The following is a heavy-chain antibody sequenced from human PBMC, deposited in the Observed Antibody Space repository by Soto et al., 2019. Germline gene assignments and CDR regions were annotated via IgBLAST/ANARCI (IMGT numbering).Heavy chain of an antibody. Sequence: SVKVSCKASGATFSSYAISWVRQAPGQGLEWMGGIIPIFGTANYAQKFQGRVTITADESTSTAYMELSSLRSEDTAVYYCARDRDYYDREHPYGMDVWGQGTGVTVSS. V-gene: IGHV1-69*13. J-gene: IGHJ6*02. CDR1: GATFSSYA. CDR2: IIPIFGTA. CDR3: ARDRDYYDREHPYGMDV. D-gene: IGHD3-22*01.